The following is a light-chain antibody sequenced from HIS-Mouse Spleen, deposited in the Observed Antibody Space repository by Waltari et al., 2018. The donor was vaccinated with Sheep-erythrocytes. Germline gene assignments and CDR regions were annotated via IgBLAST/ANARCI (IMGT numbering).Light chain of an antibody. Sequence: QSALTQPRSVSGSPGQSVTISCTGTSSAVGGYNYGSWYQQHPGKAPKLMIYDVSKRPSGVPDRFSGSKSGNTASLTISGLQAEDEADYYCCSYAGSYNHVFATGTKVTVL. CDR2: DVS. V-gene: IGLV2-11*01. CDR3: CSYAGSYNHV. CDR1: SSAVGGYNY. J-gene: IGLJ1*01.